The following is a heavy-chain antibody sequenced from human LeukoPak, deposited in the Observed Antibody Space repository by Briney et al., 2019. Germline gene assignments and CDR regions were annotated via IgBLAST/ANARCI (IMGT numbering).Heavy chain of an antibody. Sequence: GFLRLSCAASGFTFSSYWMHWVRQAPGKGLVWVSRINTDGSSTSYADSVKGRFTISRDNAKNTLYLQMNSLRAEDTAVYYCARDLGYSSSWYEDNWFDPWGQGTLVTVSS. J-gene: IGHJ5*02. V-gene: IGHV3-74*01. CDR3: ARDLGYSSSWYEDNWFDP. CDR1: GFTFSSYW. CDR2: INTDGSST. D-gene: IGHD6-13*01.